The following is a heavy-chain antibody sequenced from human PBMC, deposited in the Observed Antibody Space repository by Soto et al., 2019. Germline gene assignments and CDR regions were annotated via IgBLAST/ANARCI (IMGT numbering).Heavy chain of an antibody. CDR2: IRADGSRT. Sequence: PXGSLRLSWAVSGFTFSNYAMSWVRQAPGKGLEWVSSIRADGSRTHYADSVKGRFTVSRDNSKNRLYLDMKSLRADDTALYYCLSDSNGYFYWMGRDWGQGTPVTVSS. D-gene: IGHD4-4*01. V-gene: IGHV3-23*01. J-gene: IGHJ4*02. CDR1: GFTFSNYA. CDR3: LSDSNGYFYWMGRD.